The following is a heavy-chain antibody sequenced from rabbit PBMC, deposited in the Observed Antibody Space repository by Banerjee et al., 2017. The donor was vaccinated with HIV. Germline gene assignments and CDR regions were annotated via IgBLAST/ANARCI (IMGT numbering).Heavy chain of an antibody. J-gene: IGHJ4*01. CDR3: ARDLAGVIGWNFNW. Sequence: QEQLEESGGDLVKPEGSLTLTCTASGFSFSNKYVMCWVRQAPGKGLEWIACINTISGDTGCATWAKGPFTSSKTSSTTVTLQMTSLTAAGTAAYFWARDLAGVIGWNFNWWGPGALVTVS. V-gene: IGHV1S45*01. CDR1: GFSFSNKYV. CDR2: INTISGDT. D-gene: IGHD4-1*01.